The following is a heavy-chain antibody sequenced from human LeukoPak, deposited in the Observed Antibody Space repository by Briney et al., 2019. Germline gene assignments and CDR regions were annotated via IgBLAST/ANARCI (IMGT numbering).Heavy chain of an antibody. CDR1: GFTFTTYA. D-gene: IGHD3-10*01. CDR3: AKETASDFGGAVDY. CDR2: ISGRGGST. J-gene: IGHJ4*02. V-gene: IGHV3-23*01. Sequence: GGSLRLSCAASGFTFTTYAVSWVRQAPGKGLEWVSAISGRGGSTYYADSVKGRFTISRDNSKNTLYLQINSLRAEDTAVYYCAKETASDFGGAVDYWGQGTLVTVSS.